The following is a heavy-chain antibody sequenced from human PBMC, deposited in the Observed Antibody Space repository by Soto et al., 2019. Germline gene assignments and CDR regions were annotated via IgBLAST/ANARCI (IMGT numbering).Heavy chain of an antibody. Sequence: QVQLQESGPGLVKPSQTLSLTCTVSGGSISSGGYYWSWIRQHPGKGLEWIGYIYYSGSTYYNPSLKSRVTISVDTSKNQLSLKLSSVTAADTAVYYCARDQVTQPYYFDYWGQGTLDTVSS. J-gene: IGHJ4*02. D-gene: IGHD2-21*02. CDR1: GGSISSGGYY. CDR3: ARDQVTQPYYFDY. CDR2: IYYSGST. V-gene: IGHV4-31*03.